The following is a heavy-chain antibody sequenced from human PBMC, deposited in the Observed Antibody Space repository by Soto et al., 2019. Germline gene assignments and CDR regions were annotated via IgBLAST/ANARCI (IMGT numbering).Heavy chain of an antibody. Sequence: QVQLVQSGAEVKKPGASVKVSCKASGYTFTSYDINWVRQATGQGLEWMGWMNPNSGNTGYAQKFQGRVTMTRNTSVSPAYIEVRSLRAGDPAVYYCARGWMGRRGHPGESGANWFDPWGQGTLVPVSS. CDR1: GYTFTSYD. V-gene: IGHV1-8*01. D-gene: IGHD4-17*01. CDR2: MNPNSGNT. J-gene: IGHJ5*02. CDR3: ARGWMGRRGHPGESGANWFDP.